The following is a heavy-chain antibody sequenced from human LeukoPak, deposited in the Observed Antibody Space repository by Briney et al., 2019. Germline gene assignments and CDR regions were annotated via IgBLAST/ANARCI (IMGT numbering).Heavy chain of an antibody. CDR1: GFTFSDYY. D-gene: IGHD6-19*01. V-gene: IGHV3-11*01. J-gene: IGHJ3*02. CDR2: ISSSGSTI. CDR3: ARDKQWLVRYHAFDI. Sequence: GGSLRLSCAASGFTFSDYYMSWIRQAPGKGLEWVSYISSSGSTIYYADSVKGRFTISRDNAKNSLYLQMNSLRAEDTAVYYCARDKQWLVRYHAFDIWGQGTMVTVSS.